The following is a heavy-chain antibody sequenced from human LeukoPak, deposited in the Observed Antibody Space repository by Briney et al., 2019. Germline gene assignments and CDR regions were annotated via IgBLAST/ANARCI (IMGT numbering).Heavy chain of an antibody. Sequence: SETLSLTCTVSGGSISNYYWSWIRQPPGKGLEWIGYIYYSGSTSYNPSLKSRVTILVDTSKNQFSLKLSSVTAADTAVYYCATTYRITAAGTGAFDFWGQGTMVTVSS. CDR3: ATTYRITAAGTGAFDF. J-gene: IGHJ3*01. V-gene: IGHV4-59*08. CDR1: GGSISNYY. D-gene: IGHD6-13*01. CDR2: IYYSGST.